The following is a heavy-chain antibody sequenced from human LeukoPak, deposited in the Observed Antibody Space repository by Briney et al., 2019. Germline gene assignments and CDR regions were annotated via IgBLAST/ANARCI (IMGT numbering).Heavy chain of an antibody. Sequence: GGSLRLSCAASGFTFSSYSMNWVRQAPGKGLEWVSSISSSSSYIYYADSVKGRFTISRDNAKNSLYLQMNSLRAEDTAVYYCAREKIKDAFDTWGQGTMVTVSS. CDR3: AREKIKDAFDT. V-gene: IGHV3-21*01. CDR2: ISSSSSYI. J-gene: IGHJ3*02. CDR1: GFTFSSYS.